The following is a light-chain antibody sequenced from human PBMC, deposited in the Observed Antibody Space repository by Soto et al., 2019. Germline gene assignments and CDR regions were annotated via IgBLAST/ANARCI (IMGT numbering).Light chain of an antibody. V-gene: IGKV3-20*01. CDR3: QRYDDSPSFT. CDR2: GAS. Sequence: EFVLTQSPGTLSLSPGERATLSCGASQSVKSTYLAWYQQKSGQAPRLLIYGASTRASGIPDRFSGSGSGTDFTLTISRLEPEDFAVNYCQRYDDSPSFTFGIGTRVDMK. J-gene: IGKJ3*01. CDR1: QSVKSTY.